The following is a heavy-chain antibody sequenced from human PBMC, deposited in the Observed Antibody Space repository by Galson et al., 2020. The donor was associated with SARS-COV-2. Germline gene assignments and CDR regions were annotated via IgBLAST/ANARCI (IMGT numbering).Heavy chain of an antibody. CDR1: SSYT. V-gene: IGHV3-48*04. Sequence: SSYTMNWVRQAPVKGLELFAYIRSSSGTIYYADSVKGRFTISRDNAKNSLYLQLNSLRVEDTAVYYCARERLEYWGQGTLFTVSS. D-gene: IGHD1-1*01. CDR3: ARERLEY. CDR2: IRSSSGTI. J-gene: IGHJ4*02.